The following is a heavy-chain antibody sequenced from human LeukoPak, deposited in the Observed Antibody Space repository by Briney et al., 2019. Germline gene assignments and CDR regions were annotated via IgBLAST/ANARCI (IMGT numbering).Heavy chain of an antibody. D-gene: IGHD4-17*01. V-gene: IGHV1-8*01. CDR2: MNPNSGNK. CDR3: AKDGDADYGMDV. Sequence: ASVKVSCKASGYTFTSYDINWVRQATGQGLEWMGWMNPNSGNKGYAQKFQGRVTMTRNTSISTAYMELSSLRSEDSAVYYCAKDGDADYGMDVWGQGTTVTVSS. J-gene: IGHJ6*02. CDR1: GYTFTSYD.